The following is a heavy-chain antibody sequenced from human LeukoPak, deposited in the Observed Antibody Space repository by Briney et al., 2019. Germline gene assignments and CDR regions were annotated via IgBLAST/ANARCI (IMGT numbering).Heavy chain of an antibody. CDR3: ARDRWPIRRYFDL. CDR1: GCTFTSYA. V-gene: IGHV1-3*01. Sequence: ASVKVSCKASGCTFTSYAMQWVRQAPGQRLEWMGWINAGNGNTKYSQKFQGRVTITRDTSASTAYMELSSLRSEDTAVYYCARDRWPIRRYFDLWGRGTLVTVSS. D-gene: IGHD5-24*01. J-gene: IGHJ2*01. CDR2: INAGNGNT.